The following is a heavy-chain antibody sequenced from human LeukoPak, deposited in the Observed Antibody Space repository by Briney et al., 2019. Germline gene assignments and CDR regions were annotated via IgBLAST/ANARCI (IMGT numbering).Heavy chain of an antibody. CDR3: ARENARGGIRGVIGY. Sequence: SETLSLTCTVSGGSISSGDYYWSWIRRPPGKGLEWIGYIYYSGSTYYNPSLKSRVTISVDTSKNQFSLKLSSVTAADTAVYYCARENARGGIRGVIGYWGRGTLVTVSS. J-gene: IGHJ4*02. D-gene: IGHD3-10*01. V-gene: IGHV4-30-4*01. CDR1: GGSISSGDYY. CDR2: IYYSGST.